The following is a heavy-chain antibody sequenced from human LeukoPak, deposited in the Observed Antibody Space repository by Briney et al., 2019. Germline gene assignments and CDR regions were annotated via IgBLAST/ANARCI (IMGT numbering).Heavy chain of an antibody. CDR3: AREAGYMVRGVINY. Sequence: ASVKVSCKASGYTFTGYYMHWVRQAPGQGREGMGWINPNSGGTNYAQKFQGRVTMTRDTSISTAYMELSRLRSDDTAVYYCAREAGYMVRGVINYWGQGTLVTVSS. J-gene: IGHJ4*02. CDR1: GYTFTGYY. V-gene: IGHV1-2*02. CDR2: INPNSGGT. D-gene: IGHD3-10*01.